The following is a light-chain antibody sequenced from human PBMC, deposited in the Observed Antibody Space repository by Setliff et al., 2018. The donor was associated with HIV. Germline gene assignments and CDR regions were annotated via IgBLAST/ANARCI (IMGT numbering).Light chain of an antibody. CDR1: SSNIGAGYD. V-gene: IGLV1-40*01. J-gene: IGLJ1*01. CDR3: QSYDASLSGFV. Sequence: QSVLTQPPSVSGAPGQRVTISCTGSSSNIGAGYDVHWYQQPPGTAPKLLISANSNRPSGVPDRFSGYKSGTSASLAITGLQAEDEADYYCQSYDASLSGFVFGTGTKVTVL. CDR2: ANS.